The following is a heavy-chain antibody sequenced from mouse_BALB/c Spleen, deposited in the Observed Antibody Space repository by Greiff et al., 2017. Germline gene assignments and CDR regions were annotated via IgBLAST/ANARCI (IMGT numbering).Heavy chain of an antibody. V-gene: IGHV5-12-1*01. CDR1: GFAFSSYD. CDR3: ARQGDGYYVYYAMDY. J-gene: IGHJ4*01. D-gene: IGHD2-3*01. CDR2: ISSGGGST. Sequence: EVKLVESGGGLVKPGGSLKLSCAASGFAFSSYDMSWVRQTPEKRLEWVAYISSGGGSTYYPDTVKGRFTISRDNAKNTLYLQMRSLKSEDTAMYYCARQGDGYYVYYAMDYWGQGTSVTVSS.